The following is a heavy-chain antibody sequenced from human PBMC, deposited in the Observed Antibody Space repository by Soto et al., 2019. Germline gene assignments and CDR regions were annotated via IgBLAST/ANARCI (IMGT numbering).Heavy chain of an antibody. V-gene: IGHV3-74*01. CDR2: INSDGSRT. J-gene: IGHJ3*02. CDR3: ARGVRGAYGLDI. CDR1: GFTFSSYW. Sequence: GGSLRLSCAASGFTFSSYWMHWVRQAPGKGLVWVSRINSDGSRTNYADSVKGRFTISRDNAKNTLYLQINSLRVEETAVYYCARGVRGAYGLDIWGQGTMVTVSS. D-gene: IGHD2-21*01.